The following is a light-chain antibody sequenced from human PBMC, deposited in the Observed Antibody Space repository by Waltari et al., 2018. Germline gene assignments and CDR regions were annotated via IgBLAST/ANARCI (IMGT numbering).Light chain of an antibody. J-gene: IGLJ2*01. CDR1: SSNIGTNY. CDR2: RNN. CDR3: AACDDSLSAVV. V-gene: IGLV1-47*01. Sequence: QSLLTQSPSTSGTPGQRVTISCSGSSSNIGTNYVYWYQQLPGTAPKLLITRNNQRPEGVPDRVAGSKSGTSASLAISGLRSEDEAVYYGAACDDSLSAVVFGGGTRLTVL.